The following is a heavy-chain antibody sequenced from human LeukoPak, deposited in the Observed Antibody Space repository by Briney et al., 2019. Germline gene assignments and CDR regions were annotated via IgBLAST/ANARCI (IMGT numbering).Heavy chain of an antibody. CDR3: ARSCSSTSCYLFKALDY. J-gene: IGHJ4*02. Sequence: GGSLRLSCAASGFTFSSYSMNWVRQAPGKGLEWVSSISSSSSYIYYADSVKGRFTISRDNAKNSLYLQMNRLRAEDTAVYYCARSCSSTSCYLFKALDYWGQGTLVTVSS. CDR2: ISSSSSYI. D-gene: IGHD2-2*01. V-gene: IGHV3-21*01. CDR1: GFTFSSYS.